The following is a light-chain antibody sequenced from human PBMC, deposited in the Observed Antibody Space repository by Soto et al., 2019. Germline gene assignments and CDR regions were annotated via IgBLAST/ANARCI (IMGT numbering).Light chain of an antibody. CDR3: QQRSNWPPSIT. Sequence: EIVLTQSPATLSLSPGARATLSCRASQSVSSYLAWYQQKPGQAPRLLIYDASNRATGIPARFSGSGSGTDFTLTISSLEPEAFSVYYCQQRSNWPPSITFGQGTRLEIK. V-gene: IGKV3-11*01. CDR1: QSVSSY. J-gene: IGKJ5*01. CDR2: DAS.